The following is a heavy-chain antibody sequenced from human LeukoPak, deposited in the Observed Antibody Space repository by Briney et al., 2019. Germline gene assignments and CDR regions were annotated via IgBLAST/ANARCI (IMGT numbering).Heavy chain of an antibody. J-gene: IGHJ6*03. D-gene: IGHD2-15*01. Sequence: GASVKVSCKTSGYTFTGYYIQWVRQAPRQGLEWMGWINPNSGGTNYAQKFQGRVTMTRDTSISTAYMELSMLRSDDTAVYYCARGVVAATFYYYMDVWGKGTTVTVSS. CDR3: ARGVVAATFYYYMDV. CDR1: GYTFTGYY. CDR2: INPNSGGT. V-gene: IGHV1-2*02.